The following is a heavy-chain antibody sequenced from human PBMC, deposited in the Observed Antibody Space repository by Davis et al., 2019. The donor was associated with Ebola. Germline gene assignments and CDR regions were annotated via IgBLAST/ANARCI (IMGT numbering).Heavy chain of an antibody. CDR3: ARTTKTNIEDSGLGYNSFDS. CDR1: GGSFSDYF. V-gene: IGHV4-34*01. J-gene: IGHJ5*01. Sequence: SETLSLTCAVYGGSFSDYFWSWIRQSPEKGLEWIGEISHHNGYTNYNPSLSSRVAISVDSSKNQFSLKINSVTAADTATYYCARTTKTNIEDSGLGYNSFDSWGQGVLVSVSS. D-gene: IGHD4-17*01. CDR2: ISHHNGYT.